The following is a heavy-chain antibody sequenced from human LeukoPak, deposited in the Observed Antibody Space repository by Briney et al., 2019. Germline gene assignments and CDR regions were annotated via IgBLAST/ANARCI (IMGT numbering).Heavy chain of an antibody. D-gene: IGHD5-24*01. Sequence: PSETLSLTCTVSGGSISSYYWSWIRQPPGKGLEWIGYIYYSGSTSYNPSLKSRVTISVDTSKNQFSLKLSSVTAADTAVYYCARAGGEMALDYWGQGTLVTVSS. V-gene: IGHV4-59*01. CDR2: IYYSGST. CDR3: ARAGGEMALDY. CDR1: GGSISSYY. J-gene: IGHJ4*02.